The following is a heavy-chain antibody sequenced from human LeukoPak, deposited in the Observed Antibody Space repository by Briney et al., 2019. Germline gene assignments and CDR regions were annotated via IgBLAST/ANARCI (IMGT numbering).Heavy chain of an antibody. CDR1: GFTFYNYA. Sequence: GGSLRLSCAASGFTFYNYAMSWVRQAPGRWPEWVSSISSSGGSTYYADSVKGRFTISRDNSKNTLYLQMNSLRAEDTAVFYCAKSSLLEWLSRQSWFDPWGQGTLVTVSS. V-gene: IGHV3-23*01. CDR3: AKSSLLEWLSRQSWFDP. J-gene: IGHJ5*02. D-gene: IGHD3-3*01. CDR2: ISSSGGST.